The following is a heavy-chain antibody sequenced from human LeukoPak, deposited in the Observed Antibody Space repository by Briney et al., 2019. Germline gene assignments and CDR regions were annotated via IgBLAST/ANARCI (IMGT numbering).Heavy chain of an antibody. CDR2: INHSGST. D-gene: IGHD3-9*01. V-gene: IGHV4-34*01. CDR3: ARRGILTGYYFFDY. J-gene: IGHJ4*02. Sequence: SETLSLTCGVYGGSFSGYYWSWIRQPPGKGLEWIGEINHSGSTKYNPSLKSRVTISVDTSKNQFSLKLSSVTAADTAVYYCARRGILTGYYFFDYWGQGTLVTVSS. CDR1: GGSFSGYY.